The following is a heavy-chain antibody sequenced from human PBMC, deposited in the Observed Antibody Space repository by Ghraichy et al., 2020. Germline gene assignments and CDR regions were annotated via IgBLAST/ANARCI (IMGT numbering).Heavy chain of an antibody. CDR3: ARDYGGNLFFDY. J-gene: IGHJ4*02. D-gene: IGHD4-23*01. Sequence: GGSLRLSCAASGFTVSSNYMSWVRQAPGKGLEWVSVIYSGGSTYYADSVKGRFTISRDNSKNTLYLQMNSLRAEDTAVYYCARDYGGNLFFDYWGQGTLVTVSS. V-gene: IGHV3-53*01. CDR2: IYSGGST. CDR1: GFTVSSNY.